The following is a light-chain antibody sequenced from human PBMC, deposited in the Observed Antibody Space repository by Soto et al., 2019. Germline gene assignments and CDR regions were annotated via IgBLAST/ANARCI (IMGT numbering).Light chain of an antibody. CDR2: GNS. CDR3: QSYDNRLSGYVL. Sequence: QSVLTQPPSVSGAPGQRVTISCTGGSSNIGAGYDVHWYQQLPGTAPKLLIYGNSNRPSGVPDRVSGSKSGTSASLAITGLQAEDEAGYYYQSYDNRLSGYVLFGGGTKLTVL. V-gene: IGLV1-40*01. J-gene: IGLJ2*01. CDR1: SSNIGAGYD.